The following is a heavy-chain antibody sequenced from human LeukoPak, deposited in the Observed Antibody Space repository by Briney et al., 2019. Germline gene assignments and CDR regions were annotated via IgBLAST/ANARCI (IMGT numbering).Heavy chain of an antibody. J-gene: IGHJ6*02. CDR2: IYHSGST. Sequence: PSGTLSLTCAVSGVSISSSNWWSWVRQPPGKGLEWIGEIYHSGSTNYNPSLMSRVTISVDKSKNQFSLKLSSVTAADTAVYYCASRVVTYFDYYYYYGMDVWGQGTTVTVSS. CDR1: GVSISSSNW. V-gene: IGHV4-4*02. CDR3: ASRVVTYFDYYYYYGMDV. D-gene: IGHD3-3*01.